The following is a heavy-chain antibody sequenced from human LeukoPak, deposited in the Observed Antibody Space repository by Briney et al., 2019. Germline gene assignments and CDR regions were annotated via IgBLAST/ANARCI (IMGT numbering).Heavy chain of an antibody. CDR3: ARDRGGIELFDY. Sequence: ASVKVSFKASGYTFTGYYMHWVRQAPGQGLEWMGWINPSSGGTNYAQKFQGRVTMTRDTSITTAYMELSSLRSDDTAVYYCARDRGGIELFDYWGQGTLVTVSS. CDR2: INPSSGGT. CDR1: GYTFTGYY. V-gene: IGHV1-2*02. J-gene: IGHJ4*02. D-gene: IGHD5-18*01.